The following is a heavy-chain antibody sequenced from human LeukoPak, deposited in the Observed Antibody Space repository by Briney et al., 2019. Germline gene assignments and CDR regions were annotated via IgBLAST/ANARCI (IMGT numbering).Heavy chain of an antibody. J-gene: IGHJ4*02. Sequence: SQTLSLTCAISGDTVSSNSAAWNWITQSPSRGLEWLGRTYFRSQWYNDYAESVKCLISINPDTSKNQFSLQLNSVNPEDTAVYYCANFYLDNWSQGSLVTVSS. V-gene: IGHV6-1*01. CDR1: GDTVSSNSAA. CDR2: TYFRSQWYN. CDR3: ANFYLDN.